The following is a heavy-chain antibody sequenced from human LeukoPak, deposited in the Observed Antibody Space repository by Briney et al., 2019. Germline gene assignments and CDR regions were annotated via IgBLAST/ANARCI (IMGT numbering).Heavy chain of an antibody. Sequence: GGSLTLSCAASGFTFSSYGMHWGRQAPGKGLERVAVISYDGSNKYYADSVMGRFTISRDNSKNKLYQQLNSLRADYTAVYYSAKDCDSYHYGPGTNYCRQGPLVPVSS. V-gene: IGHV3-30*18. CDR2: ISYDGSNK. J-gene: IGHJ4*02. D-gene: IGHD3-10*01. CDR3: AKDCDSYHYGPGTNY. CDR1: GFTFSSYG.